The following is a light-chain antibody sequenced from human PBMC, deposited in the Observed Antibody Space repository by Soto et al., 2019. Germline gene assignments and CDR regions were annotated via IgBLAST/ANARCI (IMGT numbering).Light chain of an antibody. Sequence: DIQMTQSPSTLSAPIGDRVTITCRASQTINNWLAWYQQKPGKAPNLLIYHASNLETGVPSRFSGSAFGTEFTLTISSLQPDDFATYYCQHYNSYPWTFGQGTKV. CDR2: HAS. V-gene: IGKV1-5*01. CDR1: QTINNW. CDR3: QHYNSYPWT. J-gene: IGKJ1*01.